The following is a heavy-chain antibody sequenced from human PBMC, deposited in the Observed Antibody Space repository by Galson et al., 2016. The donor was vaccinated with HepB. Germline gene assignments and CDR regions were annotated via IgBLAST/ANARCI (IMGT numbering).Heavy chain of an antibody. Sequence: SETLSLTCTVSAGSITSNYWNWIRQPPGKGLEWIGYMYYSGNTNYNPSFESRVTISIDTSKNQVSLRLTSVTAADTAVYYCARDRKSRERLSYGMDVWGQGITVSVSS. D-gene: IGHD5-12*01. CDR3: ARDRKSRERLSYGMDV. V-gene: IGHV4-59*01. CDR1: AGSITSNY. J-gene: IGHJ6*02. CDR2: MYYSGNT.